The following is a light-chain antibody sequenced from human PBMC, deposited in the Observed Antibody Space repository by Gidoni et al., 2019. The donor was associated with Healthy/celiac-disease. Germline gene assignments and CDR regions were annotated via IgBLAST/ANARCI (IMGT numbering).Light chain of an antibody. J-gene: IGKJ2*04. CDR1: QSVSSY. V-gene: IGKV3-11*01. CDR2: DAS. CDR3: QQRSNWPPVCS. Sequence: EIVLTQSPATLSLSPGERATLSCRASQSVSSYLAWYQQKPGQAPRLLIYDASNRANGIPARFSGSGSGTDFTLTISSLEPEDFAVYYCQQRSNWPPVCSFGQGTKLEIK.